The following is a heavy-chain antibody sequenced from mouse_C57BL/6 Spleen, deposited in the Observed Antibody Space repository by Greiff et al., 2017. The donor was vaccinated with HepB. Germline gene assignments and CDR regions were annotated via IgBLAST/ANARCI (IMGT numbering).Heavy chain of an antibody. V-gene: IGHV1-15*01. J-gene: IGHJ3*01. CDR1: GYTFTDYE. CDR3: TRGGVSWFAC. CDR2: IDPETGGT. Sequence: VQLQQSGAELVRPGASVTLSCKASGYTFTDYEMHWVKQTPVHGLEWIGAIDPETGGTAYNQKFKGKAILTADKSSSTAYMELRSLTSEDSAVYYCTRGGVSWFACWGQGTLVTVSA.